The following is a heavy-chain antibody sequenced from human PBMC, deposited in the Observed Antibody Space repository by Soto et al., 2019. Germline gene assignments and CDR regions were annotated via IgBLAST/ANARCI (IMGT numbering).Heavy chain of an antibody. D-gene: IGHD3-22*01. Sequence: EVQLLESGGGLVQPGGSLRLSCEASGFTFSSYGMSWVRQAPGKGLEWVSGMPAIGGSTYYADYGKGRFIISRDTSKTTLYLQMKNQRAEDLAVYYCGQSSSGYYDKGQLWGEGTRDPVSS. CDR2: MPAIGGST. CDR1: GFTFSSYG. J-gene: IGHJ1*01. CDR3: GQSSSGYYDKGQL. V-gene: IGHV3-23*01.